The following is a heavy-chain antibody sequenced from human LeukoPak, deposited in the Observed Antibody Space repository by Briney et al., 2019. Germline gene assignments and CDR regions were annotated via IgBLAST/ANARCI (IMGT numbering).Heavy chain of an antibody. CDR1: GGSISSYY. D-gene: IGHD2-21*02. CDR3: ASTLAYCGGDCYSGIFDY. Sequence: PSETLSLTCTVSGGSISSYYWSWIRQPPGKGLEWIGYIYYSGSTNYNPSLKSRVTISVDTSKNQFSLKLSSVTAADTAVYYCASTLAYCGGDCYSGIFDYWGQGTLVTVSS. CDR2: IYYSGST. V-gene: IGHV4-59*01. J-gene: IGHJ4*02.